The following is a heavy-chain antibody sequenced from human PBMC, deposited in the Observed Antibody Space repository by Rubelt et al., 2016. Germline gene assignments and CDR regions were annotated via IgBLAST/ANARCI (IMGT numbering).Heavy chain of an antibody. D-gene: IGHD5/OR15-5a*01. CDR3: ARHEGRYYFDY. V-gene: IGHV4-59*05. Sequence: QVQLQESGPGLVKPSETLSLTCTVSGGSISSYYWSWIRQPPGKGLEWIGSIYYSGSTYYNPSLKSGVTISVDTSKNQFSLKLSSVTAADTAVYYCARHEGRYYFDYWGQGTLVTVSS. J-gene: IGHJ4*02. CDR2: IYYSGST. CDR1: GGSISSYY.